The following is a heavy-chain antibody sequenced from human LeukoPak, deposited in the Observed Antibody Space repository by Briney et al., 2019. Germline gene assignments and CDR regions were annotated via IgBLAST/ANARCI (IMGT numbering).Heavy chain of an antibody. J-gene: IGHJ4*02. V-gene: IGHV3-23*01. D-gene: IGHD5-24*01. Sequence: GGPLRLSCAASGFTFSSYAMSWVRQAPGKGLEWVSAISGSGGSTYYADSVKGRFTISRDNSKNTLYLQMNSLRAEDTAVYYCASLRDGHNPNFDYWGQGTLVTVSS. CDR3: ASLRDGHNPNFDY. CDR1: GFTFSSYA. CDR2: ISGSGGST.